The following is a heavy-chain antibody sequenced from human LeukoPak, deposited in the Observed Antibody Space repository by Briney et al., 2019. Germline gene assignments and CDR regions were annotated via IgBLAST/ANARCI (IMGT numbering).Heavy chain of an antibody. V-gene: IGHV3-48*03. CDR1: GFTFSSYE. D-gene: IGHD3-10*01. CDR2: ISSSGSTI. CDR3: ARVGLWYYGSGSYKANRDY. Sequence: GGSLRLSCAASGFTFSSYEMKWVRQAPGKGLEWVSYISSSGSTIYHADSVKGRFTISRDNAKNSLYLQMNSLRAEETAVYYCARVGLWYYGSGSYKANRDYWGQGTLVTVSS. J-gene: IGHJ4*02.